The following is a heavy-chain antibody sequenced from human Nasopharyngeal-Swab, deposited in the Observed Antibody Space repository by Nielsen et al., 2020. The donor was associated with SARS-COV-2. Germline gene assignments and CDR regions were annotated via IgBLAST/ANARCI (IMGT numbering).Heavy chain of an antibody. V-gene: IGHV3-33*01. Sequence: GESLEISCAASGFTFSSYGMHWVRLDPGKGLEWVAVIWYDGSNKYYADSVKGRFTISRDNSKTTLYLQMNSLRAEETAVYYCARDAGGSGGGYWGQGTLVTVSS. CDR1: GFTFSSYG. CDR2: IWYDGSNK. CDR3: ARDAGGSGGGY. J-gene: IGHJ4*02. D-gene: IGHD3-16*01.